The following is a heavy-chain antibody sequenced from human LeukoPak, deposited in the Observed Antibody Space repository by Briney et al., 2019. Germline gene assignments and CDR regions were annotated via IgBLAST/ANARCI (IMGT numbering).Heavy chain of an antibody. CDR2: INSDGSWT. Sequence: GGSLRLSCAASGNYWMHWVRQAPGKGLVWVSHINSDGSWTSYADSVKGRFAISRDNAKNTLYLQMNSLRAEDTAVYYCVPEEKYSSGWYYFDYWGQGTLVTVSS. J-gene: IGHJ4*02. CDR1: GNYW. CDR3: VPEEKYSSGWYYFDY. D-gene: IGHD6-19*01. V-gene: IGHV3-74*01.